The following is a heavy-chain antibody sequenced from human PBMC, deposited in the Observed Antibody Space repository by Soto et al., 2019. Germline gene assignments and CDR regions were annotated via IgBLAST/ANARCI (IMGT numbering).Heavy chain of an antibody. CDR3: ASKPNSLYYFDF. Sequence: QVQLQESGPGLVKPSDTLSLTCGVSGSSISSSNWWGWIRQPPGKGVEWIGYIFSTGSTYYNPSLKSRVTMSVDTSNNQFSLRLNSVTAVDTAVYYCASKPNSLYYFDFWGQGTLVTVSS. CDR2: IFSTGST. CDR1: GSSISSSNW. D-gene: IGHD5-18*01. J-gene: IGHJ4*02. V-gene: IGHV4-28*01.